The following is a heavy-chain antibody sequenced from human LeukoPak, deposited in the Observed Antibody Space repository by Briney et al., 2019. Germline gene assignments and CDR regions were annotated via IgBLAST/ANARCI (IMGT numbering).Heavy chain of an antibody. CDR2: IYSGGST. CDR1: GFTVSSNY. J-gene: IGHJ4*02. Sequence: GGSLRLSCAPSGFTVSSNYMSWVRQAPGKGLEWVSVIYSGGSTYCADSVKGRFTISRDNSKNTLYLQMNSLRAEDTAVYYCASIMVRGVIPPFDYWGEGTLVTVSS. V-gene: IGHV3-66*01. CDR3: ASIMVRGVIPPFDY. D-gene: IGHD3-10*01.